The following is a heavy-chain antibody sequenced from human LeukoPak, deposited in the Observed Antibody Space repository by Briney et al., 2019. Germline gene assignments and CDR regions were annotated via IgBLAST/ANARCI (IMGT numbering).Heavy chain of an antibody. V-gene: IGHV4-34*01. Sequence: PSEALSLTCAVYGGSFSGYYWSWIRQPPGKGLEWIGEINHSGSTNYNPSLKSRVTISVDTSKNQFSLKLSSVTAADTAVYYCASGGLYYYDSSGFDYWGQGTLVTVSS. D-gene: IGHD3-22*01. J-gene: IGHJ4*02. CDR2: INHSGST. CDR3: ASGGLYYYDSSGFDY. CDR1: GGSFSGYY.